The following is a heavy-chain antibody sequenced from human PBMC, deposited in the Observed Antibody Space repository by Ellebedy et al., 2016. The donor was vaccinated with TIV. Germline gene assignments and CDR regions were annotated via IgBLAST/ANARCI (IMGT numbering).Heavy chain of an antibody. CDR2: IIPILGIA. CDR1: GGTFSRWP. D-gene: IGHD5-18*01. CDR3: ARERGYSYGYGMDV. J-gene: IGHJ6*02. Sequence: AASVKVSCKASGGTFSRWPIAWVRQAPGQGLEWMGRIIPILGIANYAQKFQGRVTITADKSTSTAYMELSSLRSEDTAVYYCARERGYSYGYGMDVWGQGTTVTVSS. V-gene: IGHV1-69*04.